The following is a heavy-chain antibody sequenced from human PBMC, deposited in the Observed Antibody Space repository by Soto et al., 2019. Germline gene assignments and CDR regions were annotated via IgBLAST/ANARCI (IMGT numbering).Heavy chain of an antibody. Sequence: EASVKVSCTASGGTFSSYAISWVRQAPRQGLEWMGGIIPIFGTANYAQKFQGRVTITADESTSTAYMELSSLRSEDTAVYYCAAHSTPDFDWLVSRYYYYGMDVWGQGATVSVSS. J-gene: IGHJ6*02. CDR1: GGTFSSYA. CDR2: IIPIFGTA. V-gene: IGHV1-69*13. CDR3: AAHSTPDFDWLVSRYYYYGMDV. D-gene: IGHD3-9*01.